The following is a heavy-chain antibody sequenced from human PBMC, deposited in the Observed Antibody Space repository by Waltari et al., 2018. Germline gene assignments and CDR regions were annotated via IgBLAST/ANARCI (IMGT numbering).Heavy chain of an antibody. Sequence: VQLVQSGAEAMKPVASAKVSCKASGSTFTGCSMHWVRQPPGQGLESMGRSKPNSGGTNCALTFQGSVTMTRDTSNSTAYMELSRLGSDDTAVYYCARGTYNDYGDYGAFDIWGQGTMVTVSS. CDR3: ARGTYNDYGDYGAFDI. V-gene: IGHV1-2*06. CDR1: GSTFTGCS. D-gene: IGHD4-17*01. CDR2: SKPNSGGT. J-gene: IGHJ3*02.